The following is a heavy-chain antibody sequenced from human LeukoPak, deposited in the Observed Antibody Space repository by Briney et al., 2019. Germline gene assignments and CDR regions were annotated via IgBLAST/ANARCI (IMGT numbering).Heavy chain of an antibody. J-gene: IGHJ3*01. Sequence: GGSLRLSCAASGFTFSSYSMNWVRQAAARGREWVSSIISSSSYIYYADSVKGRFTISRDNDKTSLYLQMYSLRAEDTAVYYCARDWGYCSGGSCYHWGQGTMVTVSS. CDR2: IISSSSYI. V-gene: IGHV3-21*01. CDR3: ARDWGYCSGGSCYH. D-gene: IGHD2-15*01. CDR1: GFTFSSYS.